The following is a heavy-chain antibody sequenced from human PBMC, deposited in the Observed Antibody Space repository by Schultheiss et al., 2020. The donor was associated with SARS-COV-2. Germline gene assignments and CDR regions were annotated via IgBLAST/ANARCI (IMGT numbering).Heavy chain of an antibody. D-gene: IGHD6-6*01. CDR3: AKGTGYSSSHPRDY. Sequence: SETLSLTCTVSGGSISSGGYYWSWIRQHPGKGLEWIGYIYYSGSTYYNPSLKSRVTISVDTSKNQFSLKLSSVTAADTAVYYCAKGTGYSSSHPRDYWGQGTLVTVSS. CDR2: IYYSGST. CDR1: GGSISSGGYY. V-gene: IGHV4-31*03. J-gene: IGHJ4*02.